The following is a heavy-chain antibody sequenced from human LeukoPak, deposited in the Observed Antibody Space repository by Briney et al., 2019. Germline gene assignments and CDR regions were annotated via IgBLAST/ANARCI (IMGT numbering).Heavy chain of an antibody. D-gene: IGHD3-10*01. V-gene: IGHV3-30*04. CDR3: ARVISYYYGSGSYPYSGFDP. J-gene: IGHJ5*02. CDR1: GFTFSSYA. CDR2: ISYDGSNK. Sequence: PGRSLRLSCAASGFTFSSYAMHWVRQAPGKGLEWVAVISYDGSNKYYADSVKGRFTISRDNSKNTLYLQMNSLRAEDTAVYYCARVISYYYGSGSYPYSGFDPWGQGTLVTVSS.